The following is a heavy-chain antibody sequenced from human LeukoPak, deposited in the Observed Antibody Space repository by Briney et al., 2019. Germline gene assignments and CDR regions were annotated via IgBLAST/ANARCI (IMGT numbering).Heavy chain of an antibody. Sequence: GGSLRLSCAASGVTLSTYAMSWVRQAPGKGLEWVSSISSSSSYIYYADSVKGRFTISRDNAKNSLYLQMNSLRAEDTAVYYCARDGEYYGSGSYYNFDYRGQGTLVTVSS. CDR3: ARDGEYYGSGSYYNFDY. J-gene: IGHJ4*02. CDR2: ISSSSSYI. V-gene: IGHV3-21*01. CDR1: GVTLSTYA. D-gene: IGHD3-10*01.